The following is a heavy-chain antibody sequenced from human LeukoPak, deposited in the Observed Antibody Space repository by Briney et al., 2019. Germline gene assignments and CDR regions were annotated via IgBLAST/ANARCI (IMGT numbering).Heavy chain of an antibody. CDR1: GFTFSTYG. V-gene: IGHV3-30*02. J-gene: IGHJ4*02. D-gene: IGHD6-19*01. Sequence: GGSLRLSCAASGFTFSTYGMHWVRQAPGKGLEWVAFITYDGNSGYYAASLKGRFTISRDNSINTLYLQVNSLRPEDTAVYYCVKEFQQWFPFDYCGQGTLVTVSS. CDR3: VKEFQQWFPFDY. CDR2: ITYDGNSG.